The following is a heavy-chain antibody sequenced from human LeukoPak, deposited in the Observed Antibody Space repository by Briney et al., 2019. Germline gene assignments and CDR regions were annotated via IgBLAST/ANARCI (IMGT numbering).Heavy chain of an antibody. CDR3: ARDDCSSTSCYTPPFDY. V-gene: IGHV1-69*05. D-gene: IGHD2-2*02. Sequence: EASVKVSCKASGGTFSSYAISWVRQAPGQGLEWMGGIIPIFGTANYAQKLQGRVTMTTDTSTSTAYMELRSLRSDDTAVYYCARDDCSSTSCYTPPFDYWGQGTLVTVSS. CDR2: IIPIFGTA. CDR1: GGTFSSYA. J-gene: IGHJ4*02.